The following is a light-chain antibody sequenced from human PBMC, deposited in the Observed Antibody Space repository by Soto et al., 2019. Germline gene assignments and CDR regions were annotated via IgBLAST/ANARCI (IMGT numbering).Light chain of an antibody. V-gene: IGLV6-57*03. CDR1: SGSIASNY. J-gene: IGLJ3*02. CDR2: EDN. CDR3: QSYDSSNLWV. Sequence: NFMLTQPHSVSESPGKTVTISCTRSSGSIASNYVQWYQQRPGSAPTTVIYEDNQRPSGVPDRFSGSIDSSSXSVCPTIYGLXTEDEADYYCQSYDSSNLWVFGGGTXXTVL.